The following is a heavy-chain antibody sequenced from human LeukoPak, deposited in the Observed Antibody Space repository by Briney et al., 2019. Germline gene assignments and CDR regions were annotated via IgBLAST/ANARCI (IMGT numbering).Heavy chain of an antibody. D-gene: IGHD6-13*01. CDR3: ARRIAAAGADGLDV. Sequence: GESLKISCKGSGYSFTTYWIAWVRQTPDKGLEWMGIIYPGDSDTTYSPSFQGQVTISADKSISTVYLQWGSLRASDAAIYYCARRIAAAGADGLDVWGQGTTVTVSS. J-gene: IGHJ6*02. V-gene: IGHV5-51*01. CDR2: IYPGDSDT. CDR1: GYSFTTYW.